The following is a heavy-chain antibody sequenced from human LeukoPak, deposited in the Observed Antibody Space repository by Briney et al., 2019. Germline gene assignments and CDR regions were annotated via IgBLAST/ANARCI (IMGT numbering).Heavy chain of an antibody. CDR3: AITIFGVVIQNY. D-gene: IGHD3-3*01. J-gene: IGHJ4*02. CDR2: ISAYNGNT. V-gene: IGHV1-18*01. Sequence: GASVKVSCKASGYTFTSYGISWVRQAPGQGLEWMGWISAYNGNTNYAQKLQGRVTMTTDTSTSAAYMELRSLRSDDTAVYYCAITIFGVVIQNYWGQGTLVTVSS. CDR1: GYTFTSYG.